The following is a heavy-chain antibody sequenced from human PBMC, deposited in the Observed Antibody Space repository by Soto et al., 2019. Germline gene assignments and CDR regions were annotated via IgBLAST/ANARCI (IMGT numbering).Heavy chain of an antibody. V-gene: IGHV3-9*01. CDR2: ISWNSGSI. D-gene: IGHD3-16*02. J-gene: IGHJ5*02. CDR1: GFTFDDYA. Sequence: GGSLRLSCAASGFTFDDYAMHWVRQAPGKGLEWVSGISWNSGSIGYADSVKGRFTISRDNAKNSLYLQMNSLRAEDTALYYCAKSFAPDIYVWGSYRFQSWFDPWGQGTLVTVSS. CDR3: AKSFAPDIYVWGSYRFQSWFDP.